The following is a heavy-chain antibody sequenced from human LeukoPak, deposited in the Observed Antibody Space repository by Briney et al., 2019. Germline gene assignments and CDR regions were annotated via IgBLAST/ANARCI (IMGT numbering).Heavy chain of an antibody. Sequence: GGSLRLSCAASGFTFTSHSMNWVRQAPGKGLEWISYITSSSSTIYYADSVKGRFTISRDNAKNSLYLHMNSLRDEDTGVYYCARGITGMAFFDYWGQGTLVTVSS. V-gene: IGHV3-48*02. CDR3: ARGITGMAFFDY. CDR2: ITSSSSTI. D-gene: IGHD3-16*01. J-gene: IGHJ4*02. CDR1: GFTFTSHS.